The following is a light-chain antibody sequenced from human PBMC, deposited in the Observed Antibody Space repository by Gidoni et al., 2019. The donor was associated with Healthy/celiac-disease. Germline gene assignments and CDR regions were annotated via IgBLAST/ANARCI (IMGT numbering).Light chain of an antibody. J-gene: IGKJ2*01. CDR1: QGISSY. Sequence: DIQLTQSPSFLSASVGDRVTIPCRASQGISSYLAWYQQKPGKAPKLLIYAASTLQSGVPSRFSGSGSGTEFTLTISSLQPEDFATYYCQQLNSYPPDPFGQGTKLEIK. V-gene: IGKV1-9*01. CDR3: QQLNSYPPDP. CDR2: AAS.